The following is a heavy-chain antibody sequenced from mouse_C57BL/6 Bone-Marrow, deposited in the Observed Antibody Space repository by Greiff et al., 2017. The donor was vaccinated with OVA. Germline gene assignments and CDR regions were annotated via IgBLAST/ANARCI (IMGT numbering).Heavy chain of an antibody. CDR1: GYTFTSYW. V-gene: IGHV1-64*01. J-gene: IGHJ3*01. Sequence: VQLQQPGAELVKPGASVKLSCKASGYTFTSYWMHWVKQRPGQGLEWIGMIHPNSGSTNYNEKFKSKATLTVDKSSSTAYMQLSSLTSEDSAVYNCAAQRRLRSWFAYWGQGTLVTVSA. D-gene: IGHD3-2*02. CDR3: AAQRRLRSWFAY. CDR2: IHPNSGST.